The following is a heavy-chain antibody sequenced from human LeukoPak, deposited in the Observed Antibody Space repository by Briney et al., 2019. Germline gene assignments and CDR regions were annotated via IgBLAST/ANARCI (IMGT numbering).Heavy chain of an antibody. CDR3: ARGGVPAAPYFDY. CDR1: GGSISSGDYY. J-gene: IGHJ4*02. D-gene: IGHD2-2*01. Sequence: SETLSLTCTVSGGSISSGDYYWSWIRQPPGKGLEWIGYIYYSGSTYYNPSLKSRVTISVDTSKNQFSLKLSSVTAADTAVYYCARGGVPAAPYFDYWGQGTLVTVSS. CDR2: IYYSGST. V-gene: IGHV4-30-4*01.